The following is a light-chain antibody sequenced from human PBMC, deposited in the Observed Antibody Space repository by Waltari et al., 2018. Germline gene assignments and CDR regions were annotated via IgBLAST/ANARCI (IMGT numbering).Light chain of an antibody. CDR2: GGS. J-gene: IGKJ4*01. CDR3: IQTIAFPLT. Sequence: DIVMTQTPLSLPITPGEPASISCRSSQSLLHSNGNTYLHWYLQKPGQSPQLLIYGGSNRASGVPDRFSGSGSGIDFTLKINKVEAEDVGVYYCIQTIAFPLTFGGGTKVEIK. CDR1: QSLLHSNGNTY. V-gene: IGKV2-40*01.